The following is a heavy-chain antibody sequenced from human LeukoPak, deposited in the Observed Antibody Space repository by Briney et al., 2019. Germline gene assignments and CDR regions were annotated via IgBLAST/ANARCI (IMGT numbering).Heavy chain of an antibody. Sequence: ASETLSLTCAVYGGSFSGYYWSWIRQPPGKGLEWIGEINHSGSTNYNPSLKSRVTISVDTSKNQFSLKLSSVTAADTAVYYCARAADFWSGYVWFDPWGQGTLVTVSS. D-gene: IGHD3-3*01. CDR1: GGSFSGYY. V-gene: IGHV4-34*01. J-gene: IGHJ5*02. CDR2: INHSGST. CDR3: ARAADFWSGYVWFDP.